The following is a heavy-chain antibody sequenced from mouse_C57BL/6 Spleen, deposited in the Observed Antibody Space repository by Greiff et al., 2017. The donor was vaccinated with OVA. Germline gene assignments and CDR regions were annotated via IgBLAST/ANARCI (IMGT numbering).Heavy chain of an antibody. CDR2: ISSGSSTI. CDR1: GFTFSDYG. V-gene: IGHV5-17*01. Sequence: EVQLVESGGGLVKPGGSLKLSCAASGFTFSDYGMHWVRQAPEKGLEWVAYISSGSSTIYYAATVKGRFIISRDNAKNTLFLQMTSLRSEDTAIYYCARSYYGNLYAMDYWGQGTSVTVSS. CDR3: ARSYYGNLYAMDY. J-gene: IGHJ4*01. D-gene: IGHD2-1*01.